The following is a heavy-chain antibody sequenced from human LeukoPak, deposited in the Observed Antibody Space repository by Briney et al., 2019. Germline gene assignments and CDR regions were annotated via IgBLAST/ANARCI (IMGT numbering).Heavy chain of an antibody. D-gene: IGHD3-9*01. CDR1: DGSISSSSNY. CDR3: ARVPDILTGSNWFDP. Sequence: SETLSLTCTVSDGSISSSSNYWGWIRQPPGKGLEWIGSIYYSGTTYYNPSLKSRVTISVDTSKNQFSLKLSSVTAADTAVYYCARVPDILTGSNWFDPWGQGTLVTVSS. CDR2: IYYSGTT. J-gene: IGHJ5*02. V-gene: IGHV4-39*01.